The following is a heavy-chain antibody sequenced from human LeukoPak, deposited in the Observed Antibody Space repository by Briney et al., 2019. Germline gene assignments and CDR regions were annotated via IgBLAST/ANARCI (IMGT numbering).Heavy chain of an antibody. J-gene: IGHJ4*02. D-gene: IGHD3-3*01. CDR2: INPNSGGT. Sequence: GASVKVSCKASGYTFTGYYMHWVRQAPGQGLEWMGWINPNSGGTNYAQKFQGRVTMTRDTSISTAYIELNRLKSNDTAVYYCATYRSIFGVWAFDYWGQGTLVTVSS. CDR3: ATYRSIFGVWAFDY. CDR1: GYTFTGYY. V-gene: IGHV1-2*02.